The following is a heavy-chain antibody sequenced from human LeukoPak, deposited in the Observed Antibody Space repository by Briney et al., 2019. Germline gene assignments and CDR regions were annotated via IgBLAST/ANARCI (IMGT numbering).Heavy chain of an antibody. J-gene: IGHJ4*02. V-gene: IGHV1-2*06. Sequence: PGASVKVSCKASGYTFTGYYMHWVRQAPGQGLEWMGRINPNSGVTNYAQKFHGRVTMTRDTSVSTVHMELSRLRSDDTAVYFCARLSRETTVTMRVVDDYFWGQGTLVTVSS. D-gene: IGHD4-17*01. CDR3: ARLSRETTVTMRVVDDYF. CDR1: GYTFTGYY. CDR2: INPNSGVT.